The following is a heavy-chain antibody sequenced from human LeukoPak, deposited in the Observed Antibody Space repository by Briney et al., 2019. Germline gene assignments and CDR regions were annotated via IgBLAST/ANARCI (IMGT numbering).Heavy chain of an antibody. CDR1: GYTFTSYY. J-gene: IGHJ1*01. CDR3: ARAGTLIAVAGPHFQH. Sequence: ASVKVSCKASGYTFTSYYMHWVRQAPGQGLEWMGIINPSGGSTSYAQKLQGRVTMTTDTSTSTAYMELRSLRSDDMAVYYCARAGTLIAVAGPHFQHWGQGTLVTVSS. V-gene: IGHV1-46*01. D-gene: IGHD6-19*01. CDR2: INPSGGST.